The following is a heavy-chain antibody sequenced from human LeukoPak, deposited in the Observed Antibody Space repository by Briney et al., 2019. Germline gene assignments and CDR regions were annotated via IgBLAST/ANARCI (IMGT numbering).Heavy chain of an antibody. D-gene: IGHD3-3*01. CDR2: FDPEDGET. Sequence: ASVKVSCKVSGYTLTELSMHWVRQAPGKGLEWMGGFDPEDGETIYAQKFQGKVTMTEDTSTDTAYMELSSLRSEDTAVYYCARGKKSTYYDFWSGYQDYGMDVWGQGTTVTVSS. CDR1: GYTLTELS. V-gene: IGHV1-24*01. J-gene: IGHJ6*02. CDR3: ARGKKSTYYDFWSGYQDYGMDV.